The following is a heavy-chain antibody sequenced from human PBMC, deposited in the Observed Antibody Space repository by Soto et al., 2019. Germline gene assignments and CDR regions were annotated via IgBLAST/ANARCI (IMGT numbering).Heavy chain of an antibody. J-gene: IGHJ4*02. D-gene: IGHD6-13*01. CDR2: IIPIFGTA. CDR1: GGTFSSYA. Sequence: QVQLVQSGAEVKKPGSSVKVSCKASGGTFSSYAISWVRQAPGQGLEWMGGIIPIFGTANYAQKFQGRATITADESTSTAYMELSSLRSEDTAVYYCAREGGSSWPNLFDYWGQGTLVTVSS. V-gene: IGHV1-69*01. CDR3: AREGGSSWPNLFDY.